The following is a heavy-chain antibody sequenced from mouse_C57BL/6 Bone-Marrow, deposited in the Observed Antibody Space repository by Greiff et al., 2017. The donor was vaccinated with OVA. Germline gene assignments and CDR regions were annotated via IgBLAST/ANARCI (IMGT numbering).Heavy chain of an antibody. CDR3: AREGIYYDFSWFAY. D-gene: IGHD2-4*01. V-gene: IGHV1-69*01. J-gene: IGHJ3*01. CDR2: IDPSDSYT. CDR1: GYTFTSYW. Sequence: QVQLQQPGAELVMPGASVKLSCKASGYTFTSYWMHWVKQRPGQGLEWIGEIDPSDSYTNYNQKFKGKSTLTVDKSSSTAYMQLSSLTSEDSAVYYGAREGIYYDFSWFAYWGQGTLVTVSA.